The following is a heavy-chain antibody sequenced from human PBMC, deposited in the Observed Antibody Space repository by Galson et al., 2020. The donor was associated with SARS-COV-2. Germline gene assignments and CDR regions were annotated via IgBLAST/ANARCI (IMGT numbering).Heavy chain of an antibody. J-gene: IGHJ4*02. CDR2: IYYSGST. V-gene: IGHV4-31*03. Sequence: SETLSLTCTVSGGPISSGGYYWSWISQHPGKGLEWIGYIYYSGSTYYNPSLKSRVTISVDTSKNQFSLKLSSVTAADTAVYYCARALGRITIFGVVIINYFDYWGQGTLVTVSS. CDR1: GGPISSGGYY. CDR3: ARALGRITIFGVVIINYFDY. D-gene: IGHD3-3*01.